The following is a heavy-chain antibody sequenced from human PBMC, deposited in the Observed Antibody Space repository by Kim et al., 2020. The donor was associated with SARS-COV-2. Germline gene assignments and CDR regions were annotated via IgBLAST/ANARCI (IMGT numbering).Heavy chain of an antibody. CDR2: IWYDGSNK. CDR1: GFTFSSYG. J-gene: IGHJ4*02. Sequence: GGSLRLSCAASGFTFSSYGMHWVRQAPGKGLEWVAAIWYDGSNKYYADSVKGRFTISRDNSKNTLYLQMNSLRAEDTAVYYCAGPLRAPVYWGQGTLVTVSS. D-gene: IGHD4-17*01. V-gene: IGHV3-33*01. CDR3: AGPLRAPVY.